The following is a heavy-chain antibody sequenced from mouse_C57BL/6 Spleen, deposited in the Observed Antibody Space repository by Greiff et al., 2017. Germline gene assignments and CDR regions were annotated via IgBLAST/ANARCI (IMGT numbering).Heavy chain of an antibody. J-gene: IGHJ4*01. D-gene: IGHD2-5*01. V-gene: IGHV5-17*01. Sequence: EVMLVESGGGLVKPGGSLKLSCAASGFTFSDYGMNWVRQAPEKGLEWVAYISSGSSTIYYADTVKGRFTIARDNAKNTLFLQMASLRSEDTAMYYSASYKCDSKYVYYYAMGCWGQGPSVTVST. CDR2: ISSGSSTI. CDR3: ASYKCDSKYVYYYAMGC. CDR1: GFTFSDYG.